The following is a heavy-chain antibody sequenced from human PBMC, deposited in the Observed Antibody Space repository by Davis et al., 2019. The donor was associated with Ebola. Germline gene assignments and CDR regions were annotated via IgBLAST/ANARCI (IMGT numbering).Heavy chain of an antibody. CDR3: ARDTAVMAGAFWYFDY. V-gene: IGHV3-30-3*01. J-gene: IGHJ4*02. Sequence: PGGSLRLSCAASGFTFSSYAMHWVRQAPGKGLEWVAVISYAGSSKYYADSVKGRFTISRDNSKNTLYLQMNSLRVEDTAVYYCARDTAVMAGAFWYFDYWGQGTLVTLSS. D-gene: IGHD6-19*01. CDR2: ISYAGSSK. CDR1: GFTFSSYA.